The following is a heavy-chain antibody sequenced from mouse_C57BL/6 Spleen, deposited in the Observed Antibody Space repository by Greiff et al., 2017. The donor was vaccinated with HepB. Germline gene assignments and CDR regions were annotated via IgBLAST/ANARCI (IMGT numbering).Heavy chain of an antibody. CDR1: GYTFTGYW. CDR2: ILPGSGST. J-gene: IGHJ4*01. V-gene: IGHV1-9*01. D-gene: IGHD1-1*01. Sequence: VKLMESGAELMKPGASVKLSCKATGYTFTGYWIEWVKQRPGHGLEWIGEILPGSGSTNYNEKFKGKATFTADSSSNTAYMQLSSLTTEDSAIYYCARSPLYGSRGGYAMDYWGQGTSVTVSS. CDR3: ARSPLYGSRGGYAMDY.